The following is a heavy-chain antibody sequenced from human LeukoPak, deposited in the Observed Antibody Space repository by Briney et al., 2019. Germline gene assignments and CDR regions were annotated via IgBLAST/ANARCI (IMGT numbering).Heavy chain of an antibody. J-gene: IGHJ4*02. Sequence: ASVKVSCKASGDTFTGYYMHWVRQAPGQGREWMGWINPNSGGTNYAQKFQGRVTMTRDTSISTAYMELSRLRSDDTAVYYCARDPQDSTRLLDYWGQGTLVTVSS. CDR1: GDTFTGYY. CDR2: INPNSGGT. D-gene: IGHD2-2*01. V-gene: IGHV1-2*02. CDR3: ARDPQDSTRLLDY.